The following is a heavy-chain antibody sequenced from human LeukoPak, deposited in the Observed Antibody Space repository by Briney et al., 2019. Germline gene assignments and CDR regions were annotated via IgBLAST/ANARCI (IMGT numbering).Heavy chain of an antibody. Sequence: ASVKVSCKTSGYIFTSYYIHWVRQAPGQGLEWMGIINPSGGSTSYAQKFQGRVTMTRDTSTSTVYMYLSSLRSEDTAVYYCARDSLYGVVDYWGQGTLVTVSS. V-gene: IGHV1-46*01. CDR2: INPSGGST. J-gene: IGHJ4*02. CDR1: GYIFTSYY. D-gene: IGHD4-17*01. CDR3: ARDSLYGVVDY.